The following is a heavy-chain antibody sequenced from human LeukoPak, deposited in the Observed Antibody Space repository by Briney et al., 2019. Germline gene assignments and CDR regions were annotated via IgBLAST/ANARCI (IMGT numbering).Heavy chain of an antibody. D-gene: IGHD1-26*01. V-gene: IGHV3-30*18. Sequence: QPGRSLRLSCAASGFIFRNFGIHWVHQAPGKGLEWVSVISVDGNNKYYADSVKGRFTISRDNSKNTLYLQMNSLRAEDTAVYYCAKGWGGDYYYGMDVWGQGTTVTVSS. CDR3: AKGWGGDYYYGMDV. CDR2: ISVDGNNK. CDR1: GFIFRNFG. J-gene: IGHJ6*02.